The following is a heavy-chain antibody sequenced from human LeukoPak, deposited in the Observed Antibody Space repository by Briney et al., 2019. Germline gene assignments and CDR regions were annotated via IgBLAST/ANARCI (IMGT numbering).Heavy chain of an antibody. J-gene: IGHJ4*02. CDR1: GGSISVYY. D-gene: IGHD2-8*02. V-gene: IGHV4-59*08. CDR2: ASNIGST. Sequence: PSETLSLTCTVSGGSISVYYWSWFRRPPGKALEWIGYASNIGSTKYNPSPRSRVTISGDTSTNQFSLKLSSVTAADTAVYYCARAGPGGPFDYWGQGTQVTVSS. CDR3: ARAGPGGPFDY.